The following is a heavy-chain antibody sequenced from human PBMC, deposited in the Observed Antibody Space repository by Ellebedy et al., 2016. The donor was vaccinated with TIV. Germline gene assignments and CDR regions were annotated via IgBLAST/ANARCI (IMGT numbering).Heavy chain of an antibody. CDR2: ISSSSSSI. CDR3: ARVYYGMDV. J-gene: IGHJ6*02. V-gene: IGHV3-48*04. CDR1: GFTFSSYS. Sequence: GGSLRLSCAASGFTFSSYSMNWVRQAPGKGLEWVSYISSSSSSIYYANSVQGRFTIARDYAKSSLYLQMNSLRAEDTAVYYCARVYYGMDVWGQGTTVTVSS.